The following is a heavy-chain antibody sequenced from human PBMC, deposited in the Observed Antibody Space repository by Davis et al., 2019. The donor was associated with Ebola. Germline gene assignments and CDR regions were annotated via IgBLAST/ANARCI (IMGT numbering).Heavy chain of an antibody. CDR2: VYYNGRT. J-gene: IGHJ3*02. Sequence: PSETLSLTCTVSSGSVRRNNYYWSWIRQPPGKGLEWIGYVYYNGRTNYNPSLKSPVTISVDTSNNQFSLKLHSVTAADTAVYFCARHLTGNRAFDIWGQGTMLNVSS. V-gene: IGHV4-61*01. D-gene: IGHD1-20*01. CDR1: SGSVRRNNYY. CDR3: ARHLTGNRAFDI.